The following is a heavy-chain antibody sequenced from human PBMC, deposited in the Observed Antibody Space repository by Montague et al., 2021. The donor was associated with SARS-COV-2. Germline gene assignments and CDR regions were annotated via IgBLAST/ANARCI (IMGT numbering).Heavy chain of an antibody. J-gene: IGHJ6*02. CDR1: GDSVARNRAT. V-gene: IGHV6-1*01. CDR3: TSGREGNYNVMDV. Sequence: CAISGDSVARNRATWNWDRQAPLRRLECLGRTYFRSKWYNDYAVSVRGRVTINPDTSKNQFSLQLNSVTPEDTAIYYCTSGREGNYNVMDVWGQGTTVTVSS. D-gene: IGHD1-1*01. CDR2: TYFRSKWYN.